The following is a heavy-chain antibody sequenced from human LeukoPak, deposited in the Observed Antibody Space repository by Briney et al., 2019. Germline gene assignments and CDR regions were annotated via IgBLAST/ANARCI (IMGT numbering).Heavy chain of an antibody. Sequence: SGGSLRLSCAASGFTFSNHGMHWVRQAPGKGLEWVAVLWYDGSNEFYADSVKGRFTISRDNSKNTVHLRMNSLRAEDKAVYYCARSGNSFDSSGGGKIDYWGQGTLVTVSS. V-gene: IGHV3-33*01. D-gene: IGHD3-22*01. CDR2: LWYDGSNE. CDR1: GFTFSNHG. CDR3: ARSGNSFDSSGGGKIDY. J-gene: IGHJ4*02.